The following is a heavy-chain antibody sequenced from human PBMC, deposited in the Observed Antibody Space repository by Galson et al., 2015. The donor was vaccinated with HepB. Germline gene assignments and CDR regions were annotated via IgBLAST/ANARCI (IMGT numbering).Heavy chain of an antibody. CDR3: ASSKKEYSYGFWDLGFDP. CDR2: IYYSGST. V-gene: IGHV4-39*01. D-gene: IGHD5-18*01. Sequence: ETLSLPCTVSGGSISSSSYYWGWIRQPPGKGLEWIGSIYYSGSTYYNPPLKSRVTISVDTSKNQFSLKLSSVTAADTAVYYCASSKKEYSYGFWDLGFDPWGQGTLVTVSS. J-gene: IGHJ5*02. CDR1: GGSISSSSYY.